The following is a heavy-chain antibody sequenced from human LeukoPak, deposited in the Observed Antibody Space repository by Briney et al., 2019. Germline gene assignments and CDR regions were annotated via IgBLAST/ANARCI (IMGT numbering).Heavy chain of an antibody. Sequence: GGSLTLTCAASGFTFSTYSMNWVRQAPGKGLEWGSFIDSSSRTTFYADSVKGRFTISRDNAKNSLFLQMNSLRAEDTAVYYCARRVPSQVVTDYFDYWGQGTLVTVSS. D-gene: IGHD2-21*02. J-gene: IGHJ4*02. CDR2: IDSSSRTT. V-gene: IGHV3-48*04. CDR1: GFTFSTYS. CDR3: ARRVPSQVVTDYFDY.